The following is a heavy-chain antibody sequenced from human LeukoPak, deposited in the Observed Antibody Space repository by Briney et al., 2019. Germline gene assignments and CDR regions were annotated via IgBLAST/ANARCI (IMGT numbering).Heavy chain of an antibody. D-gene: IGHD3-10*01. CDR1: GFTFSSYG. CDR3: AKDSYYDSGSLDY. Sequence: PGGSLRLSCAASGFTFSSYGMHWVRQAPGKGLEWVAAMSYDGSNKHYVDSVKGRFTISRDSSKNTLYLQMNSLRGEDTAVYYCAKDSYYDSGSLDYWGQGTLVTVSS. CDR2: MSYDGSNK. V-gene: IGHV3-30*18. J-gene: IGHJ4*02.